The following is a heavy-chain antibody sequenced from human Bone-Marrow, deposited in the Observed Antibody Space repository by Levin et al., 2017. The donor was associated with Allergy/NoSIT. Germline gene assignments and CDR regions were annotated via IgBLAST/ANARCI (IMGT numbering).Heavy chain of an antibody. D-gene: IGHD3-3*01. CDR2: INPNSGGT. Sequence: ASVKVSCKASGYTFTGYYMHWVRQAPGQGLEWMGWINPNSGGTNYAQKFQGRVTMTRDTSISTAYMELSRLRSDDTAVYYCAREAPNTTIFGVVISYIYYYYGMDVWGQGTTVTVSS. V-gene: IGHV1-2*02. J-gene: IGHJ6*02. CDR1: GYTFTGYY. CDR3: AREAPNTTIFGVVISYIYYYYGMDV.